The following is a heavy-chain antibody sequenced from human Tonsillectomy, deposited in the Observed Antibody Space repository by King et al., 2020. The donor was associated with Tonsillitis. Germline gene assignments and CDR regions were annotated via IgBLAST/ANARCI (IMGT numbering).Heavy chain of an antibody. V-gene: IGHV4-30-2*01. J-gene: IGHJ3*01. CDR1: GGSISSGGYS. CDR3: ASDLTNSYAFDL. CDR2: IYHSGST. D-gene: IGHD4-11*01. Sequence: LQLQESGSGLVKPSQTLSLTCAVSGGSISSGGYSWSWIRQPPGKGLEWIGCIYHSGSTHYNPSLKSRVTISLDRSKNQVSLKLSSVTAADTAVYYCASDLTNSYAFDLWGQGTMVTVSS.